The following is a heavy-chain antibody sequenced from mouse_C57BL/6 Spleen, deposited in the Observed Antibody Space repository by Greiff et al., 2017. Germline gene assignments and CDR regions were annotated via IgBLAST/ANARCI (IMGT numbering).Heavy chain of an antibody. V-gene: IGHV5-9*01. J-gene: IGHJ2*01. Sequence: EVQVVESGGGLVKPGGSLKLSCAASGFTFSSYTMSWVRQTPEKRLEWVATISGGGGNTYYPDSVKGRFTISRDNAKNTLYLQMSSLRSEDTALYYCARHRVYDGYYFDYWGQGTTLTVSS. CDR3: ARHRVYDGYYFDY. CDR1: GFTFSSYT. CDR2: ISGGGGNT. D-gene: IGHD2-3*01.